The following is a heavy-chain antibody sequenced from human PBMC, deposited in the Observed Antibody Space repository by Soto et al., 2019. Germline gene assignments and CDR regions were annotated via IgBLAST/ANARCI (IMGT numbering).Heavy chain of an antibody. CDR1: GFTFSSSE. J-gene: IGHJ3*01. V-gene: IGHV3-48*03. CDR2: IHPSGQPI. D-gene: IGHD1-26*01. Sequence: GGSLRLSCAVSGFTFSSSEMYWVRQAPGKGLEWISYIHPSGQPILYADSVKGRFTISRDNANNSLFLQMNSLRAEDTAVYYCARRASRWGQGTMVTVSS. CDR3: ARRASR.